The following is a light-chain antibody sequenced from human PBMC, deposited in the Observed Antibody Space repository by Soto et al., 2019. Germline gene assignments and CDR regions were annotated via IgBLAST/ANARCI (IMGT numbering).Light chain of an antibody. Sequence: AIQLTQSPSSLSASIGDRVTITCRARQGIGSALAWYQQAPGKPPKLLIFDASTLENGVPSRFSGGGSGTDFTLTISSLQPEDFATYYCLLFNTYPQAFGGATMVEIK. J-gene: IGKJ4*01. CDR1: QGIGSA. CDR2: DAS. CDR3: LLFNTYPQA. V-gene: IGKV1-13*02.